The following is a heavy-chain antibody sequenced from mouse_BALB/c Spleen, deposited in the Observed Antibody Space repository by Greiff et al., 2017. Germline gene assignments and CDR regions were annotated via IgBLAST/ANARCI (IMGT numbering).Heavy chain of an antibody. V-gene: IGHV10-1*02. Sequence: GGGLVQPKGSLKLSCAASGFTFNTYAMNWVRQAPGKGLEWVARIRSKSNNYATYYADSVKDRFTISRDDSQSMLYLQMNNLKTEDTAMYYCVRHGLWLRPHYYAMDYWGQGTSVTVSS. J-gene: IGHJ4*01. CDR2: IRSKSNNYAT. D-gene: IGHD2-2*01. CDR3: VRHGLWLRPHYYAMDY. CDR1: GFTFNTYA.